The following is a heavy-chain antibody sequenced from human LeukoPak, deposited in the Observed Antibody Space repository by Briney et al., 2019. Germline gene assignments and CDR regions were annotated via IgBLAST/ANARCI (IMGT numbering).Heavy chain of an antibody. Sequence: GGSLRLSCAASGFTFSDYNMRWIRQAPGKGLEWVSSISRSGSTKYYADSVKGRFTISRDNAKNSLFLQMNSLRAEDTAVYYCAELGITMIGGVWGKGTTVTISS. J-gene: IGHJ6*04. CDR1: GFTFSDYN. V-gene: IGHV3-11*04. CDR2: ISRSGSTK. CDR3: AELGITMIGGV. D-gene: IGHD3-10*02.